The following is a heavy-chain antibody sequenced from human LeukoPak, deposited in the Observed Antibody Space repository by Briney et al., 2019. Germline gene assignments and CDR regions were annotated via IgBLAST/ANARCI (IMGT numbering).Heavy chain of an antibody. J-gene: IGHJ4*02. Sequence: GGSLRLSCAASGFTFDDYGMSWVRQAPGKGLEWVSGINWNGGSTGYADSVKGRFTISRDNAKNSLYLQMNSLRAEDTALYYCASVSGLGSYYDSSGYPDYWGQGTLVTVSS. CDR1: GFTFDDYG. V-gene: IGHV3-20*04. CDR3: ASVSGLGSYYDSSGYPDY. D-gene: IGHD3-22*01. CDR2: INWNGGST.